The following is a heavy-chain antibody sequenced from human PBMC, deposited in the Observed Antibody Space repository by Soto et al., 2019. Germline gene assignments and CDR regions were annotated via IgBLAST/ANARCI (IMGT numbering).Heavy chain of an antibody. Sequence: GSSVKVSCKASGYTFTSYGISWVRQAPGQGLEWMGWISAYNGNTNYAQKLQGRVTMTTDTSTSTAYTEPRSLRSDDTAVAYCAREAQEYSRGWDEVNWFIPRGQGPLDT. CDR2: ISAYNGNT. CDR1: GYTFTSYG. V-gene: IGHV1-18*04. D-gene: IGHD6-19*01. J-gene: IGHJ5*02. CDR3: AREAQEYSRGWDEVNWFIP.